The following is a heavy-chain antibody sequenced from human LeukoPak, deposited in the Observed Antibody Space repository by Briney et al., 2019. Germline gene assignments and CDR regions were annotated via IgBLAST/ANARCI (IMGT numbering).Heavy chain of an antibody. V-gene: IGHV4-59*01. D-gene: IGHD3-22*01. CDR3: ARDSAPMIPDY. Sequence: KPSETLSLTCTVSGGSISSYYWSWIRQPPGKGLEWIGYIYYSGSTNYNPSLKSRVTISVDTSKNQFSLKLSSVTAADTAVYYCARDSAPMIPDYWGQGTLVTVSS. CDR2: IYYSGST. J-gene: IGHJ4*02. CDR1: GGSISSYY.